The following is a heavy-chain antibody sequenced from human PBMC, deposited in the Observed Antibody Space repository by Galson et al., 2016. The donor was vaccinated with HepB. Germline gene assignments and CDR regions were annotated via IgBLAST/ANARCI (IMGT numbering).Heavy chain of an antibody. CDR2: ISYDESNK. CDR3: ARDRGPYGFPFYIDF. V-gene: IGHV3-30*04. Sequence: SLRLSCAASEFTFSSYAVHWVRQAPGKGLEWVAFISYDESNKYYSDSVKGRFTISRDNSNNRLYLQMNSLGAEDTATYYCARDRGPYGFPFYIDFWGQGTLVTVSS. J-gene: IGHJ4*02. CDR1: EFTFSSYA. D-gene: IGHD4-17*01.